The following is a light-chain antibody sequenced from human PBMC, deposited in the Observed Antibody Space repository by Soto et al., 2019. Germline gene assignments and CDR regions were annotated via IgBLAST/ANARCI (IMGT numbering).Light chain of an antibody. CDR1: QSVSSNY. V-gene: IGKV3-20*01. J-gene: IGKJ1*01. Sequence: EIVLTQSPGTLSLSPGERATLSCRTSQSVSSNYLAWYQQKPGQAPRLLIYGASSRATGIPERFSGSGAGTDCTLTISRLEPEDFEVDYCQQYGSSGRTFGQGTKVDIK. CDR2: GAS. CDR3: QQYGSSGRT.